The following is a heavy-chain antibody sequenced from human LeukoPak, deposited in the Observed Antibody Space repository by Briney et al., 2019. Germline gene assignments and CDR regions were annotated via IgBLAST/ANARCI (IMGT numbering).Heavy chain of an antibody. Sequence: GGSLRLSCAASGFTFSSYGMHWVRQAPGKGLEWVAVISYDGSNKYYADSVKGRFTIPRDNSKNTLYLQMNSLRAEDTAVYYCAKEDAVTMGAFDIWGQGTMVTVSS. CDR3: AKEDAVTMGAFDI. CDR2: ISYDGSNK. D-gene: IGHD3-10*01. J-gene: IGHJ3*02. CDR1: GFTFSSYG. V-gene: IGHV3-30*18.